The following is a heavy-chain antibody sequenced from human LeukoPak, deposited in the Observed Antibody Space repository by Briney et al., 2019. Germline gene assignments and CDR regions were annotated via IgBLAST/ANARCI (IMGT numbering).Heavy chain of an antibody. CDR2: IIGSGRTT. J-gene: IGHJ6*03. CDR3: AKKEGDTYFSWYMDV. Sequence: PAGSLRLSCAASGFTFRSFAMSWVRQAPGKGLDWVSGIIGSGRTTFYADSVKGRFTISRDNSKNTLYLQMNSLRAEDTAIYYCAKKEGDTYFSWYMDVWGTGTTVTVSS. V-gene: IGHV3-23*01. D-gene: IGHD2-21*01. CDR1: GFTFRSFA.